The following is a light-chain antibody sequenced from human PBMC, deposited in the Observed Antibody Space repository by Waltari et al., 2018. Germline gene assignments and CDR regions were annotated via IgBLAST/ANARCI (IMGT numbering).Light chain of an antibody. V-gene: IGLV2-23*01. CDR3: CSYAGSSPHVV. CDR2: EDN. J-gene: IGLJ2*01. CDR1: SSDVGSYNL. Sequence: QSALTQPASVSGSPGQSITISCTGTSSDVGSYNLVSCYQHHPGKAPKLMIYEDNKRPSGVSDRFSGSKSGNTASLTISGLQAEDEADYYCCSYAGSSPHVVFGGGTKLTVL.